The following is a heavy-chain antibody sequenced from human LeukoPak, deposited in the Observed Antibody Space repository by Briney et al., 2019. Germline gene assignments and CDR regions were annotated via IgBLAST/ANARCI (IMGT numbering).Heavy chain of an antibody. CDR3: ARGIWNWIAARAVLVNNWFDP. V-gene: IGHV1-69*13. J-gene: IGHJ5*02. CDR2: IIPIFGTA. Sequence: SVKVSCNASGGTFSSYAISWVRQAPGQGLEWMGGIIPIFGTANYAQKFQGRVTITADESTSTAYMELSSLRSEDTAVYYCARGIWNWIAARAVLVNNWFDPWGQGTLVTVSS. D-gene: IGHD6-6*01. CDR1: GGTFSSYA.